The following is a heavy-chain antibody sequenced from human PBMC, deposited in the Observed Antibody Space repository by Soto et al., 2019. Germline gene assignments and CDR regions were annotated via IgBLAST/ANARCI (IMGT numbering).Heavy chain of an antibody. J-gene: IGHJ6*02. Sequence: ASVKVSCKASGYTFTGYYMHWVRQAPGQGLEWMGWINPNSGGTNYAQKFQGRVTITRDMSTSTAYMELSSLRSEDTAVYYCAADFYVPRYGMDVWGQGTTVTVSS. V-gene: IGHV1-2*02. CDR3: AADFYVPRYGMDV. CDR2: INPNSGGT. D-gene: IGHD3-16*01. CDR1: GYTFTGYY.